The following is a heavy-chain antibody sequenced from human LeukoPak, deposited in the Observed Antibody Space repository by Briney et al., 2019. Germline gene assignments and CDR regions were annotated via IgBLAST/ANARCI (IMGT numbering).Heavy chain of an antibody. CDR2: IDGPTFRT. CDR3: TTWLGAHFDF. CDR1: GFTFSNYA. J-gene: IGHJ4*02. Sequence: GGSLRLSCAASGFTFSNYAMHWVRQAPGKGLEWVSTIDGPTFRTHYADSVMGRFTTSRDNSKNTLFLQVNSLRAEDTAVYFCTTWLGAHFDFWGQGTLVTVSS. V-gene: IGHV3-23*01. D-gene: IGHD6-19*01.